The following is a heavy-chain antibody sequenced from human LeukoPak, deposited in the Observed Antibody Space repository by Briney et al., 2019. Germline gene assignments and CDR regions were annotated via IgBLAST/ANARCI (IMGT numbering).Heavy chain of an antibody. J-gene: IGHJ3*02. Sequence: GESLKISCKGSGYSFTSYWIGWVRQATGQGLEWMGWMNPNSGNTGYAQKFQGRVTMTRNTSISTAYMELSSLRSEDTAVYYCARYIVFGEYDAFDIWGQGTMVTVSS. CDR3: ARYIVFGEYDAFDI. D-gene: IGHD3-10*01. CDR1: GYSFTSYW. V-gene: IGHV1-8*02. CDR2: MNPNSGNT.